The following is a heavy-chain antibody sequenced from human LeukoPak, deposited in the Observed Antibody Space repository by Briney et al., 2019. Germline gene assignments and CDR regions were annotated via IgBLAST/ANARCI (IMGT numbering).Heavy chain of an antibody. CDR2: INPSGGST. J-gene: IGHJ4*02. V-gene: IGHV1-46*01. CDR3: ARGTAYYYDSSSYQRRDFDF. CDR1: GYTFTSYY. Sequence: ASVKVSCKASGYTFTSYYIHWVRQAPGQGLEWMGIINPSGGSTTYAQRFQGIVTLTRDTSTSTVYMELSSLRSEDTAVYYCARGTAYYYDSSSYQRRDFDFWGQGTLVTVSS. D-gene: IGHD3-22*01.